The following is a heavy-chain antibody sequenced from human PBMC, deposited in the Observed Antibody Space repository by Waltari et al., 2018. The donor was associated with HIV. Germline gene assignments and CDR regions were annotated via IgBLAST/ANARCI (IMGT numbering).Heavy chain of an antibody. CDR3: ARGRWKNRGPLPMDA. Sequence: QVRLQQWGTGLLKPSETLSRTCAVYGASFRNYYWNWIRQTPGQGLEWIGEVNDVGGVRYSPSFRSRVSMSIDASKNQFSRNLTSVTAADTAVYFCARGRWKNRGPLPMDAWDQGASVTVSS. V-gene: IGHV4-34*01. CDR2: VNDVGGV. CDR1: GASFRNYY. J-gene: IGHJ6*02. D-gene: IGHD1-1*01.